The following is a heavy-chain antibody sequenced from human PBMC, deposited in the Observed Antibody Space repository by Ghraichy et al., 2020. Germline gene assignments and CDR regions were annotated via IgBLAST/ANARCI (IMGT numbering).Heavy chain of an antibody. J-gene: IGHJ4*02. CDR1: GGSISSYY. Sequence: SETLSLTCTVSGGSISSYYWSWIRQPPGKGLEWIGYIYTSGSTNYNPSHKSRVTISVDTSKNQFSLKLSSVTAADTAVYYCARQHRGYSYLDYWGQGTLVTVSS. D-gene: IGHD5-18*01. CDR3: ARQHRGYSYLDY. V-gene: IGHV4-4*09. CDR2: IYTSGST.